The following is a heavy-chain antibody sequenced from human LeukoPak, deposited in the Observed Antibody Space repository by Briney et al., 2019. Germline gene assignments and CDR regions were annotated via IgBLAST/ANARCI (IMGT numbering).Heavy chain of an antibody. J-gene: IGHJ4*02. CDR1: GFTVSNNY. CDR2: IYSGGST. V-gene: IGHV3-53*01. Sequence: PGGSLRLSCAVSGFTVSNNYISWVRQAPGKGLEWVSVIYSGGSTKYADSVKARFTISRDNSKNTVYLQMNSLRVDDTAAYYCARATLDNWGQGTLVTVSS. CDR3: ARATLDN.